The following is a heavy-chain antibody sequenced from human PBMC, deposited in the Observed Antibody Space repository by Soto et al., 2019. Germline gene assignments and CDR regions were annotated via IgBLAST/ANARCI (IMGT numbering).Heavy chain of an antibody. Sequence: SETLSLTCTVSGGSISSYYWSWIRQPPGKGLEWIGYIYYSGSTNYNPSLKSRVTISVDTSKNQFSLKLSSVTAADTAVYYCAGLSSCQQALDYWGQGTLVTVSS. V-gene: IGHV4-59*01. J-gene: IGHJ4*02. D-gene: IGHD6-13*01. CDR3: AGLSSCQQALDY. CDR1: GGSISSYY. CDR2: IYYSGST.